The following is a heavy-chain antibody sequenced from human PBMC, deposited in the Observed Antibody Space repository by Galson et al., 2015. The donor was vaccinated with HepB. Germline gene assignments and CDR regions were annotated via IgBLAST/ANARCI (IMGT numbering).Heavy chain of an antibody. V-gene: IGHV3-23*01. CDR1: GFTFSSYA. Sequence: SLRLSCAASGFTFSSYAMSWVRQAPGKGLEWVSAISGSGGSTYYADSVKGRFTISRDNSKNTLYLQMNSLRAEDTAVYYCAKVEGPGISQWLTPPLDYWGQGTLVTVSS. J-gene: IGHJ4*02. CDR2: ISGSGGST. CDR3: AKVEGPGISQWLTPPLDY. D-gene: IGHD6-19*01.